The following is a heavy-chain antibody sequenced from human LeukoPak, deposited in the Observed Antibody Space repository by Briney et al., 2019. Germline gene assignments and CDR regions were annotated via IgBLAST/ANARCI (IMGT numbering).Heavy chain of an antibody. CDR3: ARGQKRQWLGRYYFDY. CDR2: IYDSGST. V-gene: IGHV4-39*07. Sequence: SETLSLTCTVSGGSIRSSYYHWGWIRQPPGKGLEWIGSIYDSGSTYYNPSLKSRVTISVDTSKNQFSLKLSSVTAADTAVYYCARGQKRQWLGRYYFDYWGQGTLVTVSS. D-gene: IGHD6-19*01. J-gene: IGHJ4*02. CDR1: GGSIRSSYYH.